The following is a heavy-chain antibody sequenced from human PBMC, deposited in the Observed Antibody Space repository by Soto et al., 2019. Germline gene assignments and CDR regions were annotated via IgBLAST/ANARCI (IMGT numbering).Heavy chain of an antibody. CDR3: AGGKGMEENYFYYGLDI. CDR2: MNPNSGRT. V-gene: IGHV1-8*01. D-gene: IGHD1-1*01. CDR1: GYTFTSYE. Sequence: ASVKVSCKASGYTFTSYEINWVRQAPGQGLEWMGWMNPNSGRTAYAQRFQGRITMTRSTSISTSYMELSRLRSEDTAVSYFAGGKGMEENYFYYGLDIRGQGTTVTVSS. J-gene: IGHJ6*02.